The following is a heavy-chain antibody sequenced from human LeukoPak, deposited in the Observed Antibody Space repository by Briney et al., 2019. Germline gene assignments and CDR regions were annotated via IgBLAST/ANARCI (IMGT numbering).Heavy chain of an antibody. CDR2: IWYDGSNK. CDR3: ARDLEYSSSAVDY. D-gene: IGHD6-6*01. Sequence: PGGSLRLSCAASGFTFSSYSMNWVRQAPGKGLEWVAVIWYDGSNKYYADSVKGRFTISRDNSKNTLYLQMNSLRAEDTAVYYCARDLEYSSSAVDYWGQGTLVTVSS. CDR1: GFTFSSYS. J-gene: IGHJ4*02. V-gene: IGHV3-33*08.